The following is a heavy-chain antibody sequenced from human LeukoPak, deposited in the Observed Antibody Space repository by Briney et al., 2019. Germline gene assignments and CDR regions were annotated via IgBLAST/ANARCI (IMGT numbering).Heavy chain of an antibody. V-gene: IGHV1-69*04. CDR2: IIPILGIA. CDR3: ANPPLAYSSSWYYFDY. CDR1: GGTFSSYA. Sequence: SVKVSCKASGGTFSSYAISWVRQAPGQGLEWTGRIIPILGIANYAQKFQGRVTITADKSTSTAYMELSSLRSEDTAVYYCANPPLAYSSSWYYFDYWGQGTLVTVSS. D-gene: IGHD6-13*01. J-gene: IGHJ4*02.